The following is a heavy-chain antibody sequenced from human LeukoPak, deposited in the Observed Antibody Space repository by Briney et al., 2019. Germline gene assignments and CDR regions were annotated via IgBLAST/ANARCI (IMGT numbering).Heavy chain of an antibody. CDR3: AREGTYGSGSYYNREYYGMDV. D-gene: IGHD3-10*01. CDR1: GGSISSGGYY. CDR2: IYYSGST. J-gene: IGHJ6*02. Sequence: SQTLSLTRTVSGGSISSGGYYWSWIRQHPGKGLEWIGYIYYSGSTYYNASLKSRVTISVDTSKNQFSLKLSSVTAADTAVYYCAREGTYGSGSYYNREYYGMDVWGQGTTVTVSS. V-gene: IGHV4-31*03.